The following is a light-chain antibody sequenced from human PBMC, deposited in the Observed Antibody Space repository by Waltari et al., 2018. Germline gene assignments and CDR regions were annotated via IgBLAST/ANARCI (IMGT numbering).Light chain of an antibody. Sequence: QSALTQPASVSGSPGQSITISCSGTDSDVGAYDFVSWYQQHPGQAPHLIIYEVSNRPSGISNCCSASQSCNTASRTIFGLQAEDEADYYCSSYTTSSAPGVFGTGTRVTVL. CDR2: EVS. J-gene: IGLJ1*01. CDR1: DSDVGAYDF. CDR3: SSYTTSSAPGV. V-gene: IGLV2-14*01.